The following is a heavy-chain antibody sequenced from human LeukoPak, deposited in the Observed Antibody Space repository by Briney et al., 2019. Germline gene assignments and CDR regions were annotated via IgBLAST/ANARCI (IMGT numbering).Heavy chain of an antibody. D-gene: IGHD3-22*01. CDR2: ISSSSSYI. CDR3: ARTYYFDSSGYYPPHPFDH. J-gene: IGHJ4*02. V-gene: IGHV3-21*01. Sequence: GGSLRLSCAASGFTFSSYTMNWVRQAPGKGLEWVSSISSSSSYIYYADSVKGRFTISRDNANNSLYLQMNSLRAEDTAVYYCARTYYFDSSGYYPPHPFDHWGQGTLVTVSS. CDR1: GFTFSSYT.